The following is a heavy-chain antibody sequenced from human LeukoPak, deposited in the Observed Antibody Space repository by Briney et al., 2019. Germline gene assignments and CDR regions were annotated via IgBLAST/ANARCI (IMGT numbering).Heavy chain of an antibody. CDR1: GFIFSSYA. Sequence: PGGSLRLSCTTSGFIFSSYAMHWVRQAPGMGLEHVSAISSNGGSTNYANFVKGRFTISRDNSKNTLYLQMGSLRPEDMAVYYCARRVGYYGSGNYFYYMDVWRKGTTVTVSS. V-gene: IGHV3-64*01. CDR3: ARRVGYYGSGNYFYYMDV. J-gene: IGHJ6*03. CDR2: ISSNGGST. D-gene: IGHD3-10*01.